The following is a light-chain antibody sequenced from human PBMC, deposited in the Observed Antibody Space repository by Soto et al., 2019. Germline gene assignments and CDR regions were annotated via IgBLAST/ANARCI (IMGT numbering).Light chain of an antibody. CDR1: QSISTY. CDR2: AAS. Sequence: DIQMTQSPSSLSASVGDRVTITCRASQSISTYLNWYQQKPGQPPKLLIYAASSFRSGVPSRFSGSGSGTDFTLTIASLQPEDFATYYCQQLNNYPRTFGQGTKVDIK. V-gene: IGKV1-39*01. CDR3: QQLNNYPRT. J-gene: IGKJ1*01.